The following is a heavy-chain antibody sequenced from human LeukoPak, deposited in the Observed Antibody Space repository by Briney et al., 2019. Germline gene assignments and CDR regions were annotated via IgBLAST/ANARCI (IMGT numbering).Heavy chain of an antibody. CDR3: ARGGAPIGDRFDY. D-gene: IGHD4-17*01. J-gene: IGHJ4*02. V-gene: IGHV3-74*01. Sequence: GGSLRLSCAASGFTFSSYWMHWVRQAPGKGLVWVSRINSDGSSTSYADSVKGRFTTSRDNAKNTLYLQMNSLRAEDTAVYYCARGGAPIGDRFDYWGQGTLVTVSS. CDR2: INSDGSST. CDR1: GFTFSSYW.